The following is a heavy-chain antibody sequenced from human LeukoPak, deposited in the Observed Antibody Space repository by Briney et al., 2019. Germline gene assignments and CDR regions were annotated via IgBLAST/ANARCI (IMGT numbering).Heavy chain of an antibody. V-gene: IGHV1-69*05. CDR2: IIPIFGTA. CDR3: ASPLPPNYYGSGSYYSD. CDR1: GGTFSSYA. D-gene: IGHD3-10*01. J-gene: IGHJ4*02. Sequence: SVKVSCKASGGTFSSYAISWVRQAPGQGLEWVGGIIPIFGTANYAQKFQGRVTITTDESTSTAYMELSSLRSEDTAVYYCASPLPPNYYGSGSYYSDWGQGTLVTVSS.